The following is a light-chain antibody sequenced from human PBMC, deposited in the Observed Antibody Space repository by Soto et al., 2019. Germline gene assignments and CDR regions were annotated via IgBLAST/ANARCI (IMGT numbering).Light chain of an antibody. CDR2: DAS. CDR3: QQYNNY. Sequence: DTQMTQSPSTLSASIGDRVTITCRASQNINNWLDWYQQKPGKAPKLLIYDASRLKSGVPSRFSGSGSGTEFTLTISSLQPDDSATNSCQQYNNYFGGGTNVKI. J-gene: IGKJ4*01. V-gene: IGKV1-5*01. CDR1: QNINNW.